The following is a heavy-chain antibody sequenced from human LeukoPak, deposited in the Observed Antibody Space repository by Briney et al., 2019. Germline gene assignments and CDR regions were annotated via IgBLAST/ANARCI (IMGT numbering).Heavy chain of an antibody. V-gene: IGHV4-59*08. CDR3: ARVIRAFDI. CDR1: GGSISSLY. CDR2: IYYTGST. Sequence: SETLSLTCSVSGGSISSLYWSWIRQPPGKGLEWIGYIYYTGSTNYNPSLKSRVTMFVDMSKNQFSLRLSSVTAADTAVYYCARVIRAFDIWGQGTMVTVSS. J-gene: IGHJ3*02. D-gene: IGHD2/OR15-2a*01.